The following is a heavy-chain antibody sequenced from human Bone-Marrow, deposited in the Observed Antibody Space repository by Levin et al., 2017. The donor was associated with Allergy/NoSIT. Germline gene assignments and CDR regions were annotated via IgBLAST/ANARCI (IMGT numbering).Heavy chain of an antibody. CDR2: ISGSDDST. Sequence: PGGSLRLSCAASGFVFSSSAMSWVRQAPGKGLEWVSSISGSDDSTYYTDSVKGRLTISRDNSKNTLYLQMNNLRADDTAVYYCAKVRRGLAASDIWGQGTMVTVS. D-gene: IGHD3/OR15-3a*01. CDR1: GFVFSSSA. CDR3: AKVRRGLAASDI. V-gene: IGHV3-23*01. J-gene: IGHJ3*02.